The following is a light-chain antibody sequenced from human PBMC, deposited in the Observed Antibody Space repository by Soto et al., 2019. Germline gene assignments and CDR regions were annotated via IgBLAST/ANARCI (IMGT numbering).Light chain of an antibody. J-gene: IGKJ4*01. V-gene: IGKV1-33*01. CDR3: QQYDNLPLT. CDR1: QDISNH. Sequence: DIQMTQSPSSLSASVGDRVTITCQASQDISNHLNWYQQKPGKAPKLLIYDASTLETGVPSRFSGSGSGTDFTFTISSLQPEDIATYYCQQYDNLPLTFGGGTKVDIK. CDR2: DAS.